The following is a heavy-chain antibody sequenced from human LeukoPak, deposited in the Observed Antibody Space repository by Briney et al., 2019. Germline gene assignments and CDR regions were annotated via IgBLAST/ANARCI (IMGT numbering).Heavy chain of an antibody. Sequence: SETLSLTCAVYGGSFIGYYWSWIRHPPGKGWDWIGEINHSGSTNYNPSLKSRVTISVDTSKNQFSLKLSSVTAADTAVYYCARSVAAAGPLGYWGQGTLVTVSS. CDR3: ARSVAAAGPLGY. CDR2: INHSGST. J-gene: IGHJ4*02. D-gene: IGHD6-13*01. V-gene: IGHV4-34*01. CDR1: GGSFIGYY.